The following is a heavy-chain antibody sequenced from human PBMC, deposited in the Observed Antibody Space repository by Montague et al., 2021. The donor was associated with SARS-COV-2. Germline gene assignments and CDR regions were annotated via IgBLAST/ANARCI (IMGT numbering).Heavy chain of an antibody. V-gene: IGHV4-39*01. J-gene: IGHJ4*02. CDR3: AGGLQHFNMIVVVVTGGEYYFDY. CDR2: IYYSGST. D-gene: IGHD3-22*01. Sequence: SETLSLTCTVSGGSISSSDYYWGWIRQPPGKGLEWIGTIYYSGSTYYTPSLKSRVTISVDTSKNQFSLKLTSLTAADTAVYYCAGGLQHFNMIVVVVTGGEYYFDYWGQGTLVTVSS. CDR1: GGSISSSDYY.